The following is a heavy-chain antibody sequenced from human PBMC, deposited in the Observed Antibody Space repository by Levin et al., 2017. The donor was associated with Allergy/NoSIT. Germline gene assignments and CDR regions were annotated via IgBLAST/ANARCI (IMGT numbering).Heavy chain of an antibody. V-gene: IGHV3-23*01. CDR1: RFTFSTYA. CDR3: ARLGYCSSTSCYAEVYHFDC. CDR2: IRGSGGST. Sequence: AGSLRLSCAASRFTFSTYAMSWVRQAPGKGLEWVSTIRGSGGSTYYADSVKGRFTISRDNSKNTLYLQMNSLRAEDTAVYYCARLGYCSSTSCYAEVYHFDCWGQGTLVTVSS. D-gene: IGHD2-2*01. J-gene: IGHJ4*02.